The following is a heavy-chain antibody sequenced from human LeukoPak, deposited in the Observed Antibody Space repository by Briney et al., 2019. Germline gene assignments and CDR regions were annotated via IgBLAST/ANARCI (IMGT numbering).Heavy chain of an antibody. V-gene: IGHV3-33*08. Sequence: GGSLRLSCAASEFTFTSYGMHWVRQAPGKGLEWVAVIWFDGSNKFYADSVKGRFTISRDNSKNTLYLQINSLRAEDTAVYYCARDPQGYDSQVYDSSGYFPTYYFDYWGQGTLVTVSS. D-gene: IGHD3-22*01. CDR3: ARDPQGYDSQVYDSSGYFPTYYFDY. CDR2: IWFDGSNK. J-gene: IGHJ4*02. CDR1: EFTFTSYG.